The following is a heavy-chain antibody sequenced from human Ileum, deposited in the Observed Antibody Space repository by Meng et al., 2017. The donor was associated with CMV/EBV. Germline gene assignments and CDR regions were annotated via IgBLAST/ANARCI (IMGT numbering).Heavy chain of an antibody. CDR1: GFTPDSFG. V-gene: IGHV3-30*02. Sequence: GGSLRLSCVASGFTPDSFGMHWVRQAPGKGLEWVAFIRYDGSIKYYAHSVKGRFTISRDNSKNTLYLQMRSLTSEDRGVYYCAKDLDYMGGMDVWGQGTTVTVSS. CDR3: AKDLDYMGGMDV. CDR2: IRYDGSIK. D-gene: IGHD4-11*01. J-gene: IGHJ6*02.